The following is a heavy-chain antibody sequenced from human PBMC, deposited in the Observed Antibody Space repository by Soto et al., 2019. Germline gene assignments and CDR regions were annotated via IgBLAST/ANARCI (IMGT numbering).Heavy chain of an antibody. V-gene: IGHV1-69*13. CDR2: IIPIFGTA. D-gene: IGHD3-10*01. J-gene: IGHJ3*02. CDR1: GGTFSSYA. CDR3: ASPVSLWFGESLGAFDI. Sequence: SVKVSCKASGGTFSSYAISRVRQAPGQGLEWMGGIIPIFGTANYAQKFQGRVTITADESTSTAYMELSSLRSEDTAVYYCASPVSLWFGESLGAFDIWGQGTMVTVSS.